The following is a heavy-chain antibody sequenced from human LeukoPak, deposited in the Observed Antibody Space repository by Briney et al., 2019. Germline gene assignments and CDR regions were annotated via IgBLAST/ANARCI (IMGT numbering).Heavy chain of an antibody. CDR3: ARDHTVDILTGYSYYFDY. J-gene: IGHJ4*02. CDR1: GFTFSSYG. V-gene: IGHV3-33*01. D-gene: IGHD3-9*01. Sequence: PGRSLRLSCAASGFTFSSYGMHWVRQAPGKGLEWVAVIWYDGSNKYYADSVKGRFTISRDNSKNTLYLQMNSLRAEDTAVYYCARDHTVDILTGYSYYFDYWGQGTLVTVSS. CDR2: IWYDGSNK.